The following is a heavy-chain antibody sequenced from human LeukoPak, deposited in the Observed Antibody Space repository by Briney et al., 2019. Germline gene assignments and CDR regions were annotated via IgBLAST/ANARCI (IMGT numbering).Heavy chain of an antibody. CDR3: ARGDRRTAAGVY. V-gene: IGHV4-59*01. CDR2: IYYSGST. J-gene: IGHJ4*02. Sequence: SETLSLTCTVSGGSISSYYWSWIRQPPGKGLEWIGYIYYSGSTNYNPSLKSRVTISVDTSKNQFSLKLSSVTAADTAVYYCARGDRRTAAGVYWGQGTLVTVSS. CDR1: GGSISSYY. D-gene: IGHD6-13*01.